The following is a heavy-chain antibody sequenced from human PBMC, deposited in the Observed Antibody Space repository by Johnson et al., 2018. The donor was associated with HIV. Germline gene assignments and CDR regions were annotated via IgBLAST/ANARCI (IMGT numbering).Heavy chain of an antibody. CDR3: AKGRIAVPDAFDI. CDR1: GFTFDEFDDYG. CDR2: INWNGAST. D-gene: IGHD6-19*01. Sequence: VQLVESGGGVVQPGGSLRLSCAASGFTFDEFDDYGMSWVRQAPGKGLEWVSAINWNGASTGYADSVKGRFTISRDNAKNSLYLQMNSLRAEDTAVYYCAKGRIAVPDAFDIWGQGTMVTVSS. V-gene: IGHV3-20*04. J-gene: IGHJ3*02.